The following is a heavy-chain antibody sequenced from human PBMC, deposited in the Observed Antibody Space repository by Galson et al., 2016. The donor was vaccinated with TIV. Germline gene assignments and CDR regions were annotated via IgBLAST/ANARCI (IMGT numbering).Heavy chain of an antibody. Sequence: SVKVSCKASGYTFTIYHINWVRQATGQGLEWMGWINPDSGNTGYVQKFQGRVTMTRNISASTVYMELSSLRSEDTAVYYCARSWSVVAPNWVDPWGQGTLVTVSS. J-gene: IGHJ5*02. CDR2: INPDSGNT. CDR3: ARSWSVVAPNWVDP. CDR1: GYTFTIYH. V-gene: IGHV1-8*02. D-gene: IGHD2-2*01.